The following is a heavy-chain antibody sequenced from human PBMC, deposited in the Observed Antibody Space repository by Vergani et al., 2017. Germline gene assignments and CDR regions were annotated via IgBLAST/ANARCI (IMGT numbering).Heavy chain of an antibody. CDR1: GHTFSNYE. D-gene: IGHD5-24*01. CDR2: INTKTGNP. CDR3: ATAEGAQLWVLKH. V-gene: IGHV7-4-1*02. Sequence: QVQLVQSGSELKKPGASVKVSCKTSGHTFSNYELHWVRQAPGQRLEWMGWINTKTGNPTYAQDFTGRVVFALDTSVSPAYLERNTLQPEDGAVYFCATAEGAQLWVLKHWGQGTRVTVSS. J-gene: IGHJ4*02.